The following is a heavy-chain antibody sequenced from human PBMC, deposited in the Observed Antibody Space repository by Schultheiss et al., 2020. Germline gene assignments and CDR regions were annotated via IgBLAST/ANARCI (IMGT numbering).Heavy chain of an antibody. CDR1: GGSISSGDYY. D-gene: IGHD4-17*01. J-gene: IGHJ5*02. CDR2: INHSGST. CDR3: ARAHRVYGDLGGLAFDP. Sequence: SETLSLTCTVSGGSISSGDYYWSWIRQPPGKGLEWIGEINHSGSTNYNPSLKSRVTISVDTSKNQFSLKLSSVTAADTAVYYCARAHRVYGDLGGLAFDPWGQGTLVTVSS. V-gene: IGHV4-30-4*08.